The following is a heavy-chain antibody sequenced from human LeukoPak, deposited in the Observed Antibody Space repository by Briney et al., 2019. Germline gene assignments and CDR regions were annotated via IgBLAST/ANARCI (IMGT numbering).Heavy chain of an antibody. CDR2: ISTSNSYI. Sequence: GGSLRLSCGASGFTFSSYPMNWVRQAPGKGLEWVSSISTSNSYIYYADSVRGRFTISRDNAKNSLYLQMNSLRAEDTAVYYCARAKIFDWLFDYWGQGTLVTVSS. V-gene: IGHV3-21*01. CDR1: GFTFSSYP. CDR3: ARAKIFDWLFDY. J-gene: IGHJ4*02. D-gene: IGHD3-9*01.